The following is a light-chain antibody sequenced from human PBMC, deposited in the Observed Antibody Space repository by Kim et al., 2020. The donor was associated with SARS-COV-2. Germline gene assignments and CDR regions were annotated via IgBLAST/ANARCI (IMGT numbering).Light chain of an antibody. J-gene: IGKJ4*01. Sequence: ASMGDRVTITCRARQNIDNYLGWYQQKDVEAPKCKIYAASTLQSGVTSRFSGRGSGTDFTLTINNLQPEDIATYYCQQLKKYPLSFGGGTKVDIK. CDR1: QNIDNY. CDR2: AAS. CDR3: QQLKKYPLS. V-gene: IGKV1-9*01.